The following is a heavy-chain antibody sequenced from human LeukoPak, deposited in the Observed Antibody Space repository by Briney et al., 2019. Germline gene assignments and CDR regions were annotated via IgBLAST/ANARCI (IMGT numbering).Heavy chain of an antibody. V-gene: IGHV1-24*01. D-gene: IGHD3/OR15-3a*01. J-gene: IGHJ4*02. Sequence: ASVKVSCKASGGTFSSYAIGWVRQAPGKGLEWMGGFDPEDGETIYAQKFQGRVTMTEDTSTDTAYMELSSLRSEDTVVYYCATPYLGLWGQGTLVTVSS. CDR1: GGTFSSYA. CDR2: FDPEDGET. CDR3: ATPYLGL.